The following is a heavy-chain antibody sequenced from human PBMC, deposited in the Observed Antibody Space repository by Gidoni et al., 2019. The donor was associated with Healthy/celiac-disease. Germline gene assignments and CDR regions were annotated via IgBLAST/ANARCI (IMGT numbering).Heavy chain of an antibody. CDR2: ISYDGSNK. V-gene: IGHV3-30*18. Sequence: QVQLVESGGGVVQPGRSLRLSCAASGCTFRSYGMHWVRQAPGKGLEWVAVISYDGSNKYYADSVKGRFTISRDNSKNTLYLQMNSLRAEDTAVYYCAKDLFRDDYSGGYYYGMDVWGQGTTVTVSS. D-gene: IGHD3-16*01. J-gene: IGHJ6*02. CDR1: GCTFRSYG. CDR3: AKDLFRDDYSGGYYYGMDV.